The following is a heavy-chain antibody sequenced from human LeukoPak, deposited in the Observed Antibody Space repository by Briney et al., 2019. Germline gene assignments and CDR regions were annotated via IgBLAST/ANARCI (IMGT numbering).Heavy chain of an antibody. CDR3: AKSQNYYDNSGYYYLDY. CDR2: IRYDGLNK. CDR1: GISFSSFG. D-gene: IGHD3-22*01. Sequence: PGGSLRLSCAASGISFSSFGMHWVRQAPGKGLEWVNFIRYDGLNKYYADSVKGRFTISRDNSKNTLYLQMNSLRPEDTAVYYCAKSQNYYDNSGYYYLDYWGQGNLVTVSS. V-gene: IGHV3-30*02. J-gene: IGHJ4*02.